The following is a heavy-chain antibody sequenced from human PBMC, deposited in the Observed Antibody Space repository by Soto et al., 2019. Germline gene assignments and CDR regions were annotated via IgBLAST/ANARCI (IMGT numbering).Heavy chain of an antibody. CDR3: ARPTYCNGGSCYPQY. J-gene: IGHJ4*02. D-gene: IGHD2-15*01. Sequence: GGPLRLSCEGPGFTFSDSGFHWVRQAPGKGLEWVAMISYDGSDRYYRDSVQGRFTISRDDSKNTVFLQMNSLRTEDTAMYYCARPTYCNGGSCYPQYWGPGTLVTVSS. CDR2: ISYDGSDR. CDR1: GFTFSDSG. V-gene: IGHV3-30*03.